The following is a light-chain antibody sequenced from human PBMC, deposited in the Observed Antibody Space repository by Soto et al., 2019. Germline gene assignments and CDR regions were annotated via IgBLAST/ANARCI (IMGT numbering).Light chain of an antibody. CDR3: QQYNNWPPRAWT. CDR2: SAF. V-gene: IGKV3-20*01. Sequence: EIVLTQSPGTLSLSPGERGTLSCSASQSVSSNYLAWYQQKPGQAPRLLIYSAFSRATGIPDRFSGSGSGTDFTLTISRLEPEDFAVYYCQQYNNWPPRAWTFGQGTKVEIK. CDR1: QSVSSNY. J-gene: IGKJ1*01.